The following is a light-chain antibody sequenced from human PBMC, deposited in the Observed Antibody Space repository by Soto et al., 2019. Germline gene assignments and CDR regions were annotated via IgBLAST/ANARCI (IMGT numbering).Light chain of an antibody. V-gene: IGKV3-20*01. CDR3: QQYDRSPLIT. CDR2: AAS. CDR1: QTVNSNY. J-gene: IGKJ4*01. Sequence: EIVLTQSPGTLSLSPGERATLSCRASQTVNSNYLAWYQQSAGQAPSLLISAASTRAADIPDRFSGSGSGTDCTLTNSRLELKDFAVYYCQQYDRSPLITFGGGTKVEIK.